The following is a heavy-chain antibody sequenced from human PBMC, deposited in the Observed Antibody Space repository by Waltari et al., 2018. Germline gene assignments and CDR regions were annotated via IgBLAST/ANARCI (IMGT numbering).Heavy chain of an antibody. CDR3: ATLPSFGVVKAGNWFDP. Sequence: QVQLVQYGAEVKKPGASVKVSCKVSGYTLTELSMHWVRQAPGKGLIWMGGFDPEDGETIYERKFQGIVIMTENTSTDTAYIELRSLRSEDTAVYYCATLPSFGVVKAGNWFDPWGQGTLVTVSS. D-gene: IGHD3-3*01. V-gene: IGHV1-24*01. CDR2: FDPEDGET. J-gene: IGHJ5*02. CDR1: GYTLTELS.